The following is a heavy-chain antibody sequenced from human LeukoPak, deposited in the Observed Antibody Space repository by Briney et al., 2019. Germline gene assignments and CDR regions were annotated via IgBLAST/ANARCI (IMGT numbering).Heavy chain of an antibody. CDR1: GGSISSYY. V-gene: IGHV4-4*07. D-gene: IGHD3-10*01. Sequence: SETLSLTCTVSGGSISSYYWSWIRQPAGKGLEWIGRINTSGSTNYNPSLKSRVTISVDTSKNQFSLKLTSVTAADTAVYYCVSAKFLVRGVSWFDPWGQGTLVTVSS. CDR3: VSAKFLVRGVSWFDP. CDR2: INTSGST. J-gene: IGHJ5*02.